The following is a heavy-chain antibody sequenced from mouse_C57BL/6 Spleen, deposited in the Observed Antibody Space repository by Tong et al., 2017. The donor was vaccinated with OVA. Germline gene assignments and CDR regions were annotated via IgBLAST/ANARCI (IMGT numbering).Heavy chain of an antibody. V-gene: IGHV1-9*01. CDR2: ILPGSGST. Sequence: VQLQQSGAELMKPGASVKISCKATGYTFSSYWIEWVKQRPGHGLEWIGEILPGSGSTNYNEKFKGKATFTADTSSNTAYRQISSLTSEDSAVYYCAREGITGTNYFDYWGQGTTLTVSS. D-gene: IGHD4-1*01. CDR3: AREGITGTNYFDY. J-gene: IGHJ2*01. CDR1: GYTFSSYW.